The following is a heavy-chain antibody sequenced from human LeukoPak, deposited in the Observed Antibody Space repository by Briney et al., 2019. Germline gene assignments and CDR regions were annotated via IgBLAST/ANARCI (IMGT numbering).Heavy chain of an antibody. V-gene: IGHV4-59*08. Sequence: SETRSLTCTDSGGSIGSYYWSWIRQPPGKGLECIGYFFYSGSTNYNPSLKSRVTISGDTSKNQFSLKLSSVTAADTAVYYCARHSSNWGIFDYWGQGTLVTVSS. CDR3: ARHSSNWGIFDY. J-gene: IGHJ4*02. CDR1: GGSIGSYY. CDR2: FFYSGST. D-gene: IGHD6-13*01.